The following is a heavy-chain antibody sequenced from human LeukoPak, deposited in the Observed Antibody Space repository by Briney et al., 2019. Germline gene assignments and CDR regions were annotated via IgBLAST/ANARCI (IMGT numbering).Heavy chain of an antibody. Sequence: SETVSLICTVSCGSISISSYYWRWIRQPPGKGLEWFGSIYYSEITYFNPSLKSRVTISVDTAKNYFAVKLSSFTAADTVVYYCARQEIAVAGRGAFDIWGQGTMVTVSS. D-gene: IGHD6-19*01. V-gene: IGHV4-39*01. J-gene: IGHJ3*02. CDR3: ARQEIAVAGRGAFDI. CDR1: CGSISISSYY. CDR2: IYYSEIT.